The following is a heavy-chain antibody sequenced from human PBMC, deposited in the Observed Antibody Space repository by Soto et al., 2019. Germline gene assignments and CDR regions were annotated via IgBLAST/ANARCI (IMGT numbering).Heavy chain of an antibody. V-gene: IGHV1-69*12. Sequence: QVQLVQSGAEVKKPGSSVKVSCKASGGTFSSYAISWVRQAPGQGLEWMGGIIPIFGTANYAQKFQGRGTITADESTSTGCRELSSLRSEDTAMYYCARTNTAMVTGWFDPWGQGTLVTVSS. J-gene: IGHJ5*02. CDR2: IIPIFGTA. CDR3: ARTNTAMVTGWFDP. CDR1: GGTFSSYA. D-gene: IGHD5-18*01.